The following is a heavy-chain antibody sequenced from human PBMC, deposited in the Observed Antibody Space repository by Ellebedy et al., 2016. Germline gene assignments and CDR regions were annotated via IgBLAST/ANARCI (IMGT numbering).Heavy chain of an antibody. Sequence: SLKISXAASGFTFDDYAMHWVRQAPGKGLEWVSGISWNSGSIGYADSVKGRFTISRDNAKNSLYLQMNSLRAEDTALYYCAKDGMKNAFDIWGQGTMVTVSS. V-gene: IGHV3-9*01. CDR2: ISWNSGSI. CDR3: AKDGMKNAFDI. CDR1: GFTFDDYA. J-gene: IGHJ3*02.